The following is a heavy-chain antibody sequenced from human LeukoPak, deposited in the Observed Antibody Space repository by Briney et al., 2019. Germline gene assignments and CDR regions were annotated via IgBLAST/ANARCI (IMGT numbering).Heavy chain of an antibody. J-gene: IGHJ4*02. Sequence: GGSLRLSCAASGFTFSNYAMNWVRQAPGKGLEWVSAISGDGGGTYYADSVKGRFTISRDNSKNTLYLQMNSLRAEDTAVYYCAKLDDSSSWYYFDYWGQGTLVTVSS. CDR1: GFTFSNYA. CDR3: AKLDDSSSWYYFDY. D-gene: IGHD6-13*01. CDR2: ISGDGGGT. V-gene: IGHV3-23*01.